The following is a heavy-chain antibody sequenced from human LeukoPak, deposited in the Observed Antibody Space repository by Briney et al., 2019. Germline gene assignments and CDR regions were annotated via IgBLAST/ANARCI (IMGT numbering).Heavy chain of an antibody. V-gene: IGHV3-30*04. Sequence: GGSLRLSCAASGFTFSNYVMHWVRQAPGKGLEWVALISYHGIDKFYADSVKGRFTISRDNSKNTLYLQMNSLRPEDTAVYYCARDRIQAVATTGYFHYWGQGTLVTVSS. J-gene: IGHJ4*02. CDR1: GFTFSNYV. D-gene: IGHD6-19*01. CDR3: ARDRIQAVATTGYFHY. CDR2: ISYHGIDK.